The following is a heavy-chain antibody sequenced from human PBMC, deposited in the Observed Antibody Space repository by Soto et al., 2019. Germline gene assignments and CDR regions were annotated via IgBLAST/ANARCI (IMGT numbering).Heavy chain of an antibody. Sequence: GGSLRLSCTASGFTFSNYAMSWVRQAPGRGLEWVSTFSSGGGGTYYADSVKGRFTISRDNSKNTLSLQMNSLRAEDTAVYYFTKANRYCSGANCFTFDYWGLGTLVTVSS. CDR3: TKANRYCSGANCFTFDY. CDR2: FSSGGGGT. J-gene: IGHJ4*02. CDR1: GFTFSNYA. D-gene: IGHD2-15*01. V-gene: IGHV3-23*01.